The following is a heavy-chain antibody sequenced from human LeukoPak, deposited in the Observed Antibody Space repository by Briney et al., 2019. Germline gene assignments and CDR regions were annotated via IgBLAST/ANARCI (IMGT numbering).Heavy chain of an antibody. V-gene: IGHV4-34*01. Sequence: SETLSLTCAVYGGSFSGYYWSWIRQPPGKGLEWIGEINHSGSTNYNPSLKSRVTISVDTSKNQFSLKLSSVTAADTAVYYCARHGWVMRTGVHHYWGQGTLVTVSS. CDR3: ARHGWVMRTGVHHY. CDR1: GGSFSGYY. CDR2: INHSGST. D-gene: IGHD1-1*01. J-gene: IGHJ4*02.